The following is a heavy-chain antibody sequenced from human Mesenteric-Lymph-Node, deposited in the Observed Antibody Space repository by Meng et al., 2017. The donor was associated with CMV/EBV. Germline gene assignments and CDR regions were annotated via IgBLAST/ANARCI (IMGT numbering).Heavy chain of an antibody. CDR1: GFTFSSYS. V-gene: IGHV3-21*01. Sequence: GESLKISCAASGFTFSSYSMNWVRQAPGKGLEWVSSISSSSSYIYYADSVKGRFTISRDNAKNSLFLQMNSLRAEDTAVYYCARDGGDYAFWSGYPSDYWGQGTLVTVSS. D-gene: IGHD3-3*01. J-gene: IGHJ4*02. CDR3: ARDGGDYAFWSGYPSDY. CDR2: ISSSSSYI.